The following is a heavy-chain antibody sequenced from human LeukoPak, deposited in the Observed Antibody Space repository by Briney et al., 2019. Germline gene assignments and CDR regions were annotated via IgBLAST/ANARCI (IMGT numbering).Heavy chain of an antibody. CDR1: GYTFTGYY. Sequence: ASVKVSCKASGYTFTGYYIHWVRHAPGQGLEWMGWINPNSGGINYAQKFQGRVTMTRDTSISTSYMDLRGLRSDDTAVYYCARGAKSETYCPYWGQGTLVIVSS. D-gene: IGHD1-26*01. J-gene: IGHJ4*02. V-gene: IGHV1-2*02. CDR2: INPNSGGI. CDR3: ARGAKSETYCPY.